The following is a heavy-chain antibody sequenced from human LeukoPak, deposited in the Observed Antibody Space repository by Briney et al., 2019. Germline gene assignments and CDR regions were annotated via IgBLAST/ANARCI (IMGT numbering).Heavy chain of an antibody. V-gene: IGHV3-23*01. CDR3: AKTPGLDYDSSGYEGY. D-gene: IGHD3-22*01. CDR2: ISGSGGST. CDR1: GFTFSSYA. Sequence: GGSLRLSCAASGFTFSSYAMSWVRQAPGKGLEWVSAISGSGGSTYYADSVKGRFTISRDNSKNTLYLQMNSLRAEDTAVYYCAKTPGLDYDSSGYEGYWGQGTLVTVS. J-gene: IGHJ4*02.